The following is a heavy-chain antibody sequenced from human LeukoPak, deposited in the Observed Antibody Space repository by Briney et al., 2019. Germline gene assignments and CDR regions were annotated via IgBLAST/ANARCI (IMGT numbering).Heavy chain of an antibody. V-gene: IGHV5-51*01. J-gene: IGHJ4*02. CDR3: AKRVGGCIDY. CDR1: EYIFTNYW. CDR2: IYPGDSDT. Sequence: PGESLKISCKGSEYIFTNYWIGWVRQVPGKGLEWMGIIYPGDSDTRYSPSFQGQVTISADKSISTAYLQWSSLKASDTAIYYCAKRVGGCIDYWGQGTLVTVSS. D-gene: IGHD6-19*01.